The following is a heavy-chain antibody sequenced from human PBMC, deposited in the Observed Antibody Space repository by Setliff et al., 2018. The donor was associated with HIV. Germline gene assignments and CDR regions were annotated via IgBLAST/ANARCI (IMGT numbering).Heavy chain of an antibody. CDR3: AKTQTVITVYGPFDS. CDR1: GFRFRSYA. CDR2: ISGSGDIT. J-gene: IGHJ4*02. D-gene: IGHD4-4*01. V-gene: IGHV3-23*01. Sequence: SLKISCAASGFRFRSYAVSWVRQAPGKGLEWVSVISGSGDITYYRESVKGRFTVSRDNSNNTVYLQMNSLRAEDTAMYYCAKTQTVITVYGPFDSWGQGTPVTVSS.